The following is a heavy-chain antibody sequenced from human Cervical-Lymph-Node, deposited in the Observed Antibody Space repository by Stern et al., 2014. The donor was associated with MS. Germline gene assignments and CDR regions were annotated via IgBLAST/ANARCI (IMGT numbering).Heavy chain of an antibody. D-gene: IGHD1-1*01. Sequence: EMQLVESGGGLVQPGGSLRLSCAASGFTLSRYWLHWVRQAPGKGLGWLSRMNNDGTTTNYADSVKGRFTISRDNAKNMVYLQVNSLRVDDTAVYYCARDVQGDGNYNLDHWGQGTLVTVSS. CDR1: GFTLSRYW. V-gene: IGHV3-74*01. J-gene: IGHJ4*02. CDR2: MNNDGTTT. CDR3: ARDVQGDGNYNLDH.